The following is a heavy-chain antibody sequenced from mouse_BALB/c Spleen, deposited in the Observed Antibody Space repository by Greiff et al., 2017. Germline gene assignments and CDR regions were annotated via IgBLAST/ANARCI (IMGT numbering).Heavy chain of an antibody. CDR2: INPSTGYT. J-gene: IGHJ2*01. CDR1: GYTFTSYW. Sequence: QVHVKQSGAELAKPGASVKMSCKASGYTFTSYWMHWVKQRPGQGLEWIGYINPSTGYTEYNQKFKDKATLTADKSSSTAYMQLSSLTSEDSAVYYCASKGAYYWGQGTTLTVSS. CDR3: ASKGAYY. V-gene: IGHV1-7*01.